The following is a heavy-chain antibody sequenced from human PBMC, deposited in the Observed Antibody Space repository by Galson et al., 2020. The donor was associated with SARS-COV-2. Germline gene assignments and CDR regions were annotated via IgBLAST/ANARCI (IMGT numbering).Heavy chain of an antibody. CDR1: GGSISSYY. CDR2: IYYSGST. J-gene: IGHJ4*02. CDR3: ARAAQTYYDFWSGYYNAPHFDY. D-gene: IGHD3-3*01. Sequence: SETLSLTCTVSGGSISSYYWSWIRQPPGKGLEWIGYIYYSGSTNYNPSLKSRVTISVYTSKNQFSLKLSSVTAADTAVYYCARAAQTYYDFWSGYYNAPHFDYWGQGTLVTVSS. V-gene: IGHV4-59*01.